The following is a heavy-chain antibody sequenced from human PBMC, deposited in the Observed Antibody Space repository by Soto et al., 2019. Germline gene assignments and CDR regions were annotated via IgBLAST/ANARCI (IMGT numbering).Heavy chain of an antibody. J-gene: IGHJ4*02. V-gene: IGHV4-30-4*01. D-gene: IGHD2-8*01. CDR1: GDSITSGDYY. Sequence: VQLQESGPGLVKPSQTLSLTCTVSGDSITSGDYYWSWIRQPPGKGLEWIGYIYYSGNTNYNSCLKSRVIMSVDTYKTQFSLKLTSVTAADTAVYYCASFVGLLWGGVSPAESWGSYYFDNWGQGTLVTVSS. CDR2: IYYSGNT. CDR3: ASFVGLLWGGVSPAESWGSYYFDN.